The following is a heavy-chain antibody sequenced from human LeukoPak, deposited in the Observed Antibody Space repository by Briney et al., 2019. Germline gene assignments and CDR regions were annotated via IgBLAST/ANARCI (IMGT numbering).Heavy chain of an antibody. CDR3: AKDNQAVTTFSDY. CDR2: IRYDGSNK. J-gene: IGHJ4*02. CDR1: GFTFSSYG. D-gene: IGHD4-17*01. Sequence: PGGSLRLSCAASGFTFSSYGMHWVRQAPGKGLESVAFIRYDGSNKYYADSVKGRFTISRDNSKNTLYLQMNSLRAEDTAVYYCAKDNQAVTTFSDYWGQGTLVTVSS. V-gene: IGHV3-30*02.